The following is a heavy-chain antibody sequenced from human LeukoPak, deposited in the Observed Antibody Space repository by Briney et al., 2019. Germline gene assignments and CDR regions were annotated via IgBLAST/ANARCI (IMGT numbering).Heavy chain of an antibody. CDR2: KYYRSKWYN. J-gene: IGHJ4*02. CDR1: GDSVSSSSVT. Sequence: HSQTLSLTCAISGDSVSSSSVTWNWIRQSPSRGLEWLGRKYYRSKWYNDYAVSVQSRITINPDTSKNQFSLQLNSVTPADTAVYYCARQVYSSSWSYYFEYWGQGILVTVSS. CDR3: ARQVYSSSWSYYFEY. D-gene: IGHD6-13*01. V-gene: IGHV6-1*01.